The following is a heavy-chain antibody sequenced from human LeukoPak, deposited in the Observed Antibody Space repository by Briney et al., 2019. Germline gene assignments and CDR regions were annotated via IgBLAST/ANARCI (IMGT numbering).Heavy chain of an antibody. D-gene: IGHD1-1*01. CDR1: GGSICSYY. CDR2: IYYSGST. J-gene: IGHJ3*02. Sequence: SETLSLTCTVSGGSICSYYWSWIRQPPGKGLEWIGYIYYSGSTNYNPSLKSRVTISVDTSKNQFSLKLSSVTAADTAVYYCARDAGTGPTNAFDIWGQGTMVTVSS. CDR3: ARDAGTGPTNAFDI. V-gene: IGHV4-59*01.